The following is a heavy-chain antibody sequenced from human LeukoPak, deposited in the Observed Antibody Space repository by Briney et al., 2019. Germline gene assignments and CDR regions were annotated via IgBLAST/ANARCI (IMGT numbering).Heavy chain of an antibody. V-gene: IGHV3-49*04. CDR1: GFTFGDYA. D-gene: IGHD6-13*01. J-gene: IGHJ6*04. Sequence: GGSLRLSCTASGFTFGDYAMSWVRQAPGQGLVWVGFIRSKAYGGTKEYAASVRGRFTISRDDSKSIAYLQMNSLKTEDTAVYYCTRDFVSAAGTSYYYGMDVWGKGTTVTVSS. CDR2: IRSKAYGGTK. CDR3: TRDFVSAAGTSYYYGMDV.